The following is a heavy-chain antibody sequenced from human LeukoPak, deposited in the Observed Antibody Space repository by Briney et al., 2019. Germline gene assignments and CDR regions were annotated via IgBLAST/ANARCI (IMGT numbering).Heavy chain of an antibody. V-gene: IGHV3-74*01. CDR3: AREYGSGSYDY. CDR1: GFTFSSYW. J-gene: IGHJ4*02. D-gene: IGHD3-10*01. Sequence: GGSLRLSCAASGFTFSSYWMHWVRQAPGKGLVWVTRINSGGTSSSYAGSVKGRFTISRDNVKKTPYLQMNSLRAEDTAVYYCAREYGSGSYDYWGQGTLVTVSS. CDR2: INSGGTSS.